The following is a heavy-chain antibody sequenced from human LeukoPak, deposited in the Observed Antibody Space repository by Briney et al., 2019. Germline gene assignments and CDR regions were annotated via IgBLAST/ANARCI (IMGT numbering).Heavy chain of an antibody. J-gene: IGHJ5*02. CDR1: GFTFSSYA. V-gene: IGHV3-23*01. D-gene: IGHD3-3*01. CDR2: ISGSGGST. Sequence: GGSLRLSCAASGFTFSSYAMSWVRQAPGKGLEWVSAISGSGGSTYYADSVKGRFTISRDNSKNTLYLQMNSLRAEDTAVYYCVRDDFWSGSYNWFDPWGQGTLVTASS. CDR3: VRDDFWSGSYNWFDP.